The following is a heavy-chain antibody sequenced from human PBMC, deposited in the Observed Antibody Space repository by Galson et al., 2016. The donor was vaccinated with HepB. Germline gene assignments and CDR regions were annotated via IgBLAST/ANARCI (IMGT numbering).Heavy chain of an antibody. CDR2: IGTAGDT. V-gene: IGHV3-13*04. Sequence: SLRLSCAASGFTFSSYDMHWVRQATGKGLEWVSGIGTAGDTYYPGSVKGRFTISREDAKNYLYLQMNGLRDGDTAVYYCSTSVYGDYRFDDWYFDLWGRGTLVTVSS. D-gene: IGHD4-17*01. J-gene: IGHJ2*01. CDR3: STSVYGDYRFDDWYFDL. CDR1: GFTFSSYD.